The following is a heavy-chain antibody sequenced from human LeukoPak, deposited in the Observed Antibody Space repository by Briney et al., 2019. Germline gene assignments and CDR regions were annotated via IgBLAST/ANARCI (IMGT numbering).Heavy chain of an antibody. CDR2: ISYDGSNK. D-gene: IGHD2-2*01. Sequence: QPGRSLRLSCAASGFTFSSYGMHWVRQAPGKGLEWVAVISYDGSNKYYADSVKGRFTISRDNSKNTLYLQMNSLRAEDTAVYYCAKESAAAAMAYWGQGTLVTVSS. V-gene: IGHV3-30*18. CDR3: AKESAAAAMAY. CDR1: GFTFSSYG. J-gene: IGHJ4*02.